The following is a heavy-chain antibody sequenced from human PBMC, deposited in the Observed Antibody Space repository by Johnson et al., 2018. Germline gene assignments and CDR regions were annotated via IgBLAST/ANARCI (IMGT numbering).Heavy chain of an antibody. V-gene: IGHV5-51*01. CDR1: GYTFTNDW. J-gene: IGHJ6*02. Sequence: VQLVQSGAQVRKPGESLKISCKGSGYTFTNDWIAWVRQRPGKGLDYMGIIHPSGGSDTRYSPSSQGQVTIPPDKSISTAYLQWSSLKASATAMYYCASRAYCSSTSCRGRGKGYYGMDVWGQGTTVTVSS. CDR2: IHPSGGSDT. CDR3: ASRAYCSSTSCRGRGKGYYGMDV. D-gene: IGHD2-2*01.